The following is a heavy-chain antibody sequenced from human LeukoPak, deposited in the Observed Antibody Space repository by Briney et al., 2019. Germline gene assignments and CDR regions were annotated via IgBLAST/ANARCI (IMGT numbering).Heavy chain of an antibody. V-gene: IGHV4-39*07. CDR2: IYYSGST. CDR1: GGSISSSSYY. Sequence: SETLSLTCTVSGGSISSSSYYWGWIRQPPGKGLEWIGSIYYSGSTNYNPSLKSRVTISVDTSKNQFSLKLSSVTAADTAVYYCARGWSGMVRGVIRTNWFDPWGQGTLVTVSS. D-gene: IGHD3-10*01. J-gene: IGHJ5*02. CDR3: ARGWSGMVRGVIRTNWFDP.